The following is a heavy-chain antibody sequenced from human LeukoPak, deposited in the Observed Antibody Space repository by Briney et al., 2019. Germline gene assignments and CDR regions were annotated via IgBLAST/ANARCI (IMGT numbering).Heavy chain of an antibody. D-gene: IGHD3-10*01. Sequence: GGSLRLSCAASGFTFSSYEMNWVRQAPGKGLEWVANIKQDGSERDYVDSVKGRFTISRDDAKNSLYLQMNSLRAEDTAVYYCARGITMANWGQGTLVTVSS. CDR1: GFTFSSYE. CDR3: ARGITMAN. CDR2: IKQDGSER. J-gene: IGHJ4*02. V-gene: IGHV3-7*03.